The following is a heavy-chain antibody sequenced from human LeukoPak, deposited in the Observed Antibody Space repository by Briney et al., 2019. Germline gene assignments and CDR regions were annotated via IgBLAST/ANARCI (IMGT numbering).Heavy chain of an antibody. CDR3: ARAVPGFDY. CDR1: GFTFSSFT. Sequence: GGSLRLSCAASGFTFSSFTMNWVRQAPGRGLEWVSCISGSSSSYIYYADSVKGRFTISRDNAKNSLYLQMNSLRAEDTAVYCGARAVPGFDYWGQGTLVTVSS. J-gene: IGHJ4*02. V-gene: IGHV3-21*01. CDR2: ISGSSSSYI.